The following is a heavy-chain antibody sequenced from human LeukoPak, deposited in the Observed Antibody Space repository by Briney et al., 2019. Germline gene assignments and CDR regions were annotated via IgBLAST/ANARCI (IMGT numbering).Heavy chain of an antibody. CDR1: GYTFTNYA. Sequence: ASVKVSCKASGYTFTNYAINWVRRAPGQGLEWMGWIKTYNGNTNYAQKFQGRVTITADKSTSTAYMELSSLRSEDTAVYYCARGLGGIAVPSFIDYWGQGTLVTVSS. CDR2: IKTYNGNT. CDR3: ARGLGGIAVPSFIDY. D-gene: IGHD6-19*01. J-gene: IGHJ4*02. V-gene: IGHV1-18*04.